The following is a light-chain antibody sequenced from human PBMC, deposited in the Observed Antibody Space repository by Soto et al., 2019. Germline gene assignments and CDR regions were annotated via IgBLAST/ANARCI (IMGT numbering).Light chain of an antibody. Sequence: QSVLTQPPSVSGAPGQRVTISCTGSSSNIGAGYDVHWYQQLPGTAPKLLIYGNSNRPSGVPDRFSGSKSGTSASLAITGLQAEDEADYYCQSYDSSLGGSGVVGGGTKLAVL. V-gene: IGLV1-40*01. CDR1: SSNIGAGYD. CDR3: QSYDSSLGGSGV. CDR2: GNS. J-gene: IGLJ2*01.